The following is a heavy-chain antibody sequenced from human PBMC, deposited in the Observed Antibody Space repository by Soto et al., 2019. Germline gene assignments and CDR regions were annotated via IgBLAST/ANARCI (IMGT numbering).Heavy chain of an antibody. D-gene: IGHD3-3*01. J-gene: IGHJ4*02. CDR3: AKRFTLFGEVKLSHDFDY. Sequence: EVQLLESGGGLVQPEGSLRLSCAASGFTFSSHAMSWVRQAPGKGLEWVSAISYSGTTTYYAESVKGRFTIYRDNSKNTLYRQMNSLRVEDTAIYYCAKRFTLFGEVKLSHDFDYWGQGTLVTVSS. CDR2: ISYSGTTT. CDR1: GFTFSSHA. V-gene: IGHV3-23*01.